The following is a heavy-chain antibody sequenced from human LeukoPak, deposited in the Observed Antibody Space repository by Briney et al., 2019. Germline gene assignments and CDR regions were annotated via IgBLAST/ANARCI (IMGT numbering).Heavy chain of an antibody. CDR1: GGSIISYY. CDR3: ARLGPVEMSTGRAFDI. CDR2: IYYTGST. Sequence: PSETLSLTCTVSGGSIISYYWSWIRQSPGKGLEWIGYIYYTGSTTYSPSLKSRVTISVNTSKNQFSLKLSSVTAADTAVYYCARLGPVEMSTGRAFDIWGQGTMVTVSS. V-gene: IGHV4-59*08. J-gene: IGHJ3*02. D-gene: IGHD5-24*01.